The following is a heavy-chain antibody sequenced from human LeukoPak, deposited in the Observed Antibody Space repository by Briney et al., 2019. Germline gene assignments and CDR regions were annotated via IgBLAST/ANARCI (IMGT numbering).Heavy chain of an antibody. J-gene: IGHJ4*02. CDR1: GFTFSSYS. CDR2: ISSSSSYI. D-gene: IGHD3-3*02. CDR3: TRDIFGGTYQYYFDS. Sequence: PGGSLRLSCAASGFTFSSYSMNWVRQAPGKGLEWVSSISSSSSYIYYADSVKGRFTISRDNAQNSVYLQMTSLTAEDTAVYFCTRDIFGGTYQYYFDSWGQGTLVTVSS. V-gene: IGHV3-21*01.